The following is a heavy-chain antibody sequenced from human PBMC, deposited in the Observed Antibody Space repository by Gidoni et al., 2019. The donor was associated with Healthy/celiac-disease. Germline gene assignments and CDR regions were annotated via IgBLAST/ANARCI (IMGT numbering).Heavy chain of an antibody. CDR2: IKSKTDGGTT. CDR3: TTDPSSSPIFDYMDV. V-gene: IGHV3-15*07. Sequence: EVQLVESGGGLVKPGGSLRLSCAASGFTFSNAWMNWVRQAPGKGLEWVGRIKSKTDGGTTDYAAPVKGRFTISRDDSKNTLYLQMNSLKTEDTAVYYCTTDPSSSPIFDYMDVWGKGTTVTVSS. D-gene: IGHD2-2*01. CDR1: GFTFSNAW. J-gene: IGHJ6*03.